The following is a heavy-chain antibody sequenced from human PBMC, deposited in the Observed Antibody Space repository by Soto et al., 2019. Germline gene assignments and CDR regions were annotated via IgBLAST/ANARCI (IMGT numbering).Heavy chain of an antibody. J-gene: IGHJ6*02. D-gene: IGHD3-16*01. CDR2: IYYSGST. Sequence: SETLSLTCTVSGGSISSYYWSWIRQPPGKGLEWIGYIYYSGSTNYNPSLKSRVTISVDTSKNQFSLKLSSATAADTAVYYCARDLGYPYYYYGMDVWGQGTTVTVSS. V-gene: IGHV4-59*12. CDR1: GGSISSYY. CDR3: ARDLGYPYYYYGMDV.